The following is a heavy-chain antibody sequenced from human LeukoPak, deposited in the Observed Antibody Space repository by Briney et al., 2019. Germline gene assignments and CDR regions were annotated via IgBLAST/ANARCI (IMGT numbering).Heavy chain of an antibody. CDR2: ISTSPSTI. V-gene: IGHV3-48*01. J-gene: IGHJ4*02. CDR3: ARAEGIDY. Sequence: QPGGSLRLSCAASGFTFGTYGMNWVRQAPGKGLEWVSYISTSPSTIYYADSVKGRFTISRDNAKKSMYLQMNGLRAEDTAVYYCARAEGIDYWGQGTLVTVSS. CDR1: GFTFGTYG.